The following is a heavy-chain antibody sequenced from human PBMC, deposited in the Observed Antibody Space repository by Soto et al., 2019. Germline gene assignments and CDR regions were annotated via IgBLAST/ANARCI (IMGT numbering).Heavy chain of an antibody. CDR2: IYYSGST. V-gene: IGHV4-59*01. D-gene: IGHD3-3*01. Sequence: SETLSLTCTVSGGSISSYYWSWIRQPPGKGLEWIGYIYYSGSTNYNPSLKSRVTISVDTSKNQFSLKLSSVTAADTAVYYCASNYDSWSGYYTGGYYYGMDVWGQGTTVTVSS. J-gene: IGHJ6*02. CDR1: GGSISSYY. CDR3: ASNYDSWSGYYTGGYYYGMDV.